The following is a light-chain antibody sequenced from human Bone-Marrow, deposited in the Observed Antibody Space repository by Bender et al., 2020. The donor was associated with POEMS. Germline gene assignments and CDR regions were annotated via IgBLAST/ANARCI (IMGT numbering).Light chain of an antibody. CDR2: QDS. J-gene: IGLJ3*02. CDR1: KLGDKF. V-gene: IGLV3-1*01. Sequence: SYELTQPPSVSVSPGQTASITCSGDKLGDKFACWYQHKPGQSPVLIIYQDSKRPSGIPERFSGSNSGNTATLTISGTQALDEADYYCQAWDSSVVFGGGTKVTVL. CDR3: QAWDSSVV.